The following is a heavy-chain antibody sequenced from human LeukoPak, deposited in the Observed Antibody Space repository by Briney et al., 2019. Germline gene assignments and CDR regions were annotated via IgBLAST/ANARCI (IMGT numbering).Heavy chain of an antibody. J-gene: IGHJ4*02. CDR2: VSTSNGAT. CDR1: GYNFNRYS. V-gene: IGHV1-18*01. D-gene: IGHD5-18*01. Sequence: ASVKVSCKTSGYNFNRYSITWVRQAPGQGLEWMGWVSTSNGATNYAEKFQGRVTITTETVTKTAYLELRRPTSGDTAMYFCARVSDTSMVTPGFDSWGQGTLVTVS. CDR3: ARVSDTSMVTPGFDS.